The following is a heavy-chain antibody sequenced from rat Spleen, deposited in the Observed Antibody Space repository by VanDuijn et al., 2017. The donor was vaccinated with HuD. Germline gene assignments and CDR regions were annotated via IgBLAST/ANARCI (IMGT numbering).Heavy chain of an antibody. CDR2: IDSAGST. J-gene: IGHJ1*01. CDR3: ARQGDFYSGDGYFDF. CDR1: GCSISSSYR. D-gene: IGHD1-1*01. V-gene: IGHV3-3*01. Sequence: EVQLQESGPGLVKPSQSLSLTSSVTGCSISSSYRWNWIRKFPRNKLEWMGYIDSAGSTNYNPSLKSRISITRDTSKKQLFLQVNSVTTEDTATYYCARQGDFYSGDGYFDFWGPGTMVIVSS.